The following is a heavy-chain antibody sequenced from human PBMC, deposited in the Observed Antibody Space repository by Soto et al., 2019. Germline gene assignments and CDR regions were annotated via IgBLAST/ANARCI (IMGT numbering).Heavy chain of an antibody. CDR3: AREGGSSSWYYYYSMDV. Sequence: SETLSLTCAVSGGSISSGGYSWIWIRQPPGKGLEWIGYIYHSGSTNYNPSLKSRVTISVDTSKNQFSLKLSSVTAADTAVYYCAREGGSSSWYYYYSMDVWGQGTTVTVSS. J-gene: IGHJ6*02. CDR1: GGSISSGGYS. D-gene: IGHD6-13*01. V-gene: IGHV4-30-2*01. CDR2: IYHSGST.